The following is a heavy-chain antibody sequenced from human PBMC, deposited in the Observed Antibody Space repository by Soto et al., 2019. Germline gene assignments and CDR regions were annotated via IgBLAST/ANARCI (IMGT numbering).Heavy chain of an antibody. D-gene: IGHD3-22*01. Sequence: SVKVSCKASGGTFSSYAISWVRQAPGQGLEWMGGIIPIFGTANYAQKFQGRVTITADESTSTAYMELSSLRSEDTAVYYCASPIETIVVMKNPTKTYYLYGMDFWGQGTTVTVSS. CDR3: ASPIETIVVMKNPTKTYYLYGMDF. CDR1: GGTFSSYA. CDR2: IIPIFGTA. J-gene: IGHJ6*02. V-gene: IGHV1-69*13.